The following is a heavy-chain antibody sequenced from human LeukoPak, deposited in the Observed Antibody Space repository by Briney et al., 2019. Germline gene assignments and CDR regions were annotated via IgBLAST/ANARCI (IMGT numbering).Heavy chain of an antibody. CDR2: ISWNSGSI. J-gene: IGHJ4*02. V-gene: IGHV3-9*01. D-gene: IGHD3-3*01. CDR1: GFTFDDYA. CDR3: AKAPLRFLEWLLGMGFDY. Sequence: GGSLRLSCAASGFTFDDYAMYWVRQAPGKGLEWVSGISWNSGSIGYADSVKGRFTISRDNAKNSLYLQMNSLRAEDTALYYCAKAPLRFLEWLLGMGFDYWGQGTLVTVSS.